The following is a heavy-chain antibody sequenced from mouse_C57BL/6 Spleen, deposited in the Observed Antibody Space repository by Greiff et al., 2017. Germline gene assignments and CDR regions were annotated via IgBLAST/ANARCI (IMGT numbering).Heavy chain of an antibody. Sequence: QVQLQQPGAELVMPGASVKLSCKASGYTFTSYWMHWVKQRPGQGLEWIGEIDPSDSYTNYNQKFKGKSTLTVDKSSSTAYMQLSSLTSEDSAVDYCARGYGNYWFAYWGQGTLVTVSA. J-gene: IGHJ3*01. CDR2: IDPSDSYT. CDR1: GYTFTSYW. D-gene: IGHD2-1*01. CDR3: ARGYGNYWFAY. V-gene: IGHV1-69*01.